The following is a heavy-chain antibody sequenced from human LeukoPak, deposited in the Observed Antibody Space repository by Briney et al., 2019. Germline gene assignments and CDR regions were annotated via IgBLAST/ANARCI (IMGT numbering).Heavy chain of an antibody. CDR3: TREDRPYCPFAY. CDR1: GGSINITNY. D-gene: IGHD1-26*01. Sequence: SETLSLTCGVSGGSINITNYWSWVRQAPGKGLEWIGEIAHDGTTNYNPSLRSRVAMSFDRANNQFSLSLSSVTAADTAVYYCTREDRPYCPFAYWGQGVLVTVSS. V-gene: IGHV4-4*02. J-gene: IGHJ4*02. CDR2: IAHDGTT.